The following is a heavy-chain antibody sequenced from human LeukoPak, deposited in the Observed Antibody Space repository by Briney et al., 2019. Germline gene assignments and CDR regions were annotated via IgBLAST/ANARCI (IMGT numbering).Heavy chain of an antibody. Sequence: GGSLRLPCAASGFTFDDYAMHWVRQAPGKGLEWVSGISWNSGSIGYADSVKGRFTISRDNAKNSLYLQMNSLRAEDTALYYCAEETYNWNDVGAFDIWGQGTMVTVSS. CDR2: ISWNSGSI. J-gene: IGHJ3*02. V-gene: IGHV3-9*01. D-gene: IGHD1-1*01. CDR1: GFTFDDYA. CDR3: AEETYNWNDVGAFDI.